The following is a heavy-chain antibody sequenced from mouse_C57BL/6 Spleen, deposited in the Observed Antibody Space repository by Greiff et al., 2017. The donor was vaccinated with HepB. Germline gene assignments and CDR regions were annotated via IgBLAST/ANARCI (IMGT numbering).Heavy chain of an antibody. CDR2: ISSGGSYT. J-gene: IGHJ3*01. Sequence: EVMLVESGGDLVKPGGSLKLSCAASGFTFSSYGMSWVRQTPDKRLEWVATISSGGSYTYYPDSVKGRFTISRDNAKNTLYLQMSSLKSEDTAMYYCARHHYSNYDFAYWGQGTLVTVSA. D-gene: IGHD2-5*01. CDR1: GFTFSSYG. CDR3: ARHHYSNYDFAY. V-gene: IGHV5-6*01.